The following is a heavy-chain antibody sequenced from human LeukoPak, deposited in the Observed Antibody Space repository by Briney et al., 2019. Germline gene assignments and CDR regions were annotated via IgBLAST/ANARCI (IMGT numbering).Heavy chain of an antibody. Sequence: HPGGSLRLSCAASGFTVSSNYMSWVRQAPGKGLEWVSLIYSGGNTYYADSVKGRFTISRDNSKNTLYLQMNSLRVEDTAVYYCARVSYYYDSSGSSWGQGTLVTVSS. CDR2: IYSGGNT. V-gene: IGHV3-66*01. CDR1: GFTVSSNY. CDR3: ARVSYYYDSSGSS. D-gene: IGHD3-22*01. J-gene: IGHJ5*02.